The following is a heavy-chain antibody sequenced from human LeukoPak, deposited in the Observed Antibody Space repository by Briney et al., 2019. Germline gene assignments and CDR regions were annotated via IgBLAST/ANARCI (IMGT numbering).Heavy chain of an antibody. V-gene: IGHV3-15*01. D-gene: IGHD1-7*01. J-gene: IGHJ4*01. CDR2: VKSKTDGGTT. Sequence: WIRQAPGKGLEWVGRVKSKTDGGTTDYPAPIKDRFSVSRDDSKNTLYLQMNSLKTEDTAVYYCTTEYNWNYVHWGQGTLVTVSS. CDR3: TTEYNWNYVH.